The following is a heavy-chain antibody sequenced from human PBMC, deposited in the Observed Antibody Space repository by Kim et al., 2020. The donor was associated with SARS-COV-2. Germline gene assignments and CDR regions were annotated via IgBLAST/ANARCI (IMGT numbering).Heavy chain of an antibody. CDR2: INPSGGST. V-gene: IGHV1-46*01. CDR3: ARVTWELPSHHYFDY. CDR1: GYTFTSYY. J-gene: IGHJ4*02. D-gene: IGHD1-26*01. Sequence: ASVKVSCKASGYTFTSYYMHWVRQAPGQGLEWMGIINPSGGSTSYAQKFQGRVTMTRDTSTSTVYMELSSLRSEDTAVYYCARVTWELPSHHYFDYWGQGTLVTVSS.